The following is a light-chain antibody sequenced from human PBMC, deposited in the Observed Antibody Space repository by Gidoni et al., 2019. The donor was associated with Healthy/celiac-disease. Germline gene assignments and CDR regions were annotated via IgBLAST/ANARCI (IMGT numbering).Light chain of an antibody. CDR2: GAS. V-gene: IGKV3-15*01. CDR1: QSVSSN. Sequence: EIVMTQSPATLSVSQGERATLSCRASQSVSSNLAWYQQKPGQAPRLPIYGASTRAPGIPARFSGSGSGTEFTLTISSLQSEDFAVYYCQQYNNWLTWTFGQGTKVEIK. CDR3: QQYNNWLTWT. J-gene: IGKJ1*01.